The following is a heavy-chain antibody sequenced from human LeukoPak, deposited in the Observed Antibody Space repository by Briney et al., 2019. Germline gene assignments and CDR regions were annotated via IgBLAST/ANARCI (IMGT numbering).Heavy chain of an antibody. CDR3: ARGGRDYDSSGYYDY. CDR1: GFTFDDYA. CDR2: ISWNSGSI. J-gene: IGHJ4*02. V-gene: IGHV3-9*01. Sequence: PGGSLRLSCAASGFTFDDYAMHWVRQAPGKGLEWVSGISWNSGSIGYADSVKGRFTISRDNAKNSLYLQMNSLRAEDTAVYYCARGGRDYDSSGYYDYWGQGTLVTVSS. D-gene: IGHD3-22*01.